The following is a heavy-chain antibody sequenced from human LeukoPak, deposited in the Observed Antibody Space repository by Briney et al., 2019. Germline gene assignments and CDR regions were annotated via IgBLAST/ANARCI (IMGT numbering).Heavy chain of an antibody. CDR3: ARGGRGYYDSSGYFYHY. D-gene: IGHD3-22*01. J-gene: IGHJ4*02. V-gene: IGHV1-69*05. Sequence: ASVKVSCKASGGTFSSYAISWVRQAPGQGLEWMGGIIPIFGTANYAQKFQGRVTITTDESTSTAYMELSSLRSEDTAVYYCARGGRGYYDSSGYFYHYWGQGTLVTVSS. CDR1: GGTFSSYA. CDR2: IIPIFGTA.